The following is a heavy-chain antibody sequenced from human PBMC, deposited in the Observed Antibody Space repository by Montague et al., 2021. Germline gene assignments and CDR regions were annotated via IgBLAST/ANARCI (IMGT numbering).Heavy chain of an antibody. D-gene: IGHD3-10*01. Sequence: DPLSLPFPVSGGSISSSPFYWGWIRQSPGKGLEWIGSNYYRGNTYYNPSLKSRVSLSIDTSKNQFSLKMNSVTAADTAVYYCARAGPRTYGGDSLDYWGQGALVTVSS. CDR2: NYYRGNT. CDR3: ARAGPRTYGGDSLDY. V-gene: IGHV4-39*01. J-gene: IGHJ4*02. CDR1: GGSISSSPFY.